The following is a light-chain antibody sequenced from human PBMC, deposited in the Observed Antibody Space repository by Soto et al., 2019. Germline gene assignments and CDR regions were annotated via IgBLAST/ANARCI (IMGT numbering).Light chain of an antibody. CDR1: SSDVGGYNY. Sequence: QSVLTQPASVSGSPGQSITISCTGTSSDVGGYNYVSWYQQHPGKAPKLMIYEVRERPSGVPDRFSGSKSGNTASLTVSGLQAEDEADYYCSSYAGNNNLLFGGGTKLTGL. V-gene: IGLV2-8*01. CDR2: EVR. CDR3: SSYAGNNNLL. J-gene: IGLJ2*01.